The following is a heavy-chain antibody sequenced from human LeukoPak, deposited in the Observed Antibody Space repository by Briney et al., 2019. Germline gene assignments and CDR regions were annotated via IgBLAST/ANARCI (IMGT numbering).Heavy chain of an antibody. V-gene: IGHV3-33*01. CDR2: IWYDGSNK. CDR1: GFTFSSYG. D-gene: IGHD6-19*01. CDR3: ARASSGWYGDYFDY. Sequence: PGGSLRLSCAASGFTFSSYGMHWVRQAPGKGLEWVAVIWYDGSNKYCADSVKGRFTISRDNSKNTLYLQMNSLRAEDTAVYYCARASSGWYGDYFDYWGQGTLVTVSS. J-gene: IGHJ4*02.